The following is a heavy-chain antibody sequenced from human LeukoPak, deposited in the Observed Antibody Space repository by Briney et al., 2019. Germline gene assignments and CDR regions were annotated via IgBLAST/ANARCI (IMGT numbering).Heavy chain of an antibody. CDR3: ARDLLGMFDY. J-gene: IGHJ4*02. V-gene: IGHV3-53*01. CDR1: GFTVSSNY. CDR2: IYSGGST. Sequence: GGSLRLSCAASGFTVSSNYMSWVRQAPGKGLEWVSVIYSGGSTYYADSVKGRFTISRDNPKNTLYLQMNSLRAEDTAVYYCARDLLGMFDYWGQGTLVTVSS. D-gene: IGHD7-27*01.